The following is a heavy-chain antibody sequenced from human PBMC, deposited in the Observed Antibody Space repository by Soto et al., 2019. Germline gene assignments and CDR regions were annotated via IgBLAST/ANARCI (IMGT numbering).Heavy chain of an antibody. V-gene: IGHV4-59*08. CDR1: GGSISNYY. CDR3: ARHTQRGAGSYCAY. D-gene: IGHD3-10*01. Sequence: SETLSLTCTVSGGSISNYYWSWIRQPPGKGLEWIGYIYSSGTTSYNPSLRSRVTISVDTSKNQFSLRLSSVTAADTAVYYCARHTQRGAGSYCAYWGQGILVTVS. J-gene: IGHJ4*02. CDR2: IYSSGTT.